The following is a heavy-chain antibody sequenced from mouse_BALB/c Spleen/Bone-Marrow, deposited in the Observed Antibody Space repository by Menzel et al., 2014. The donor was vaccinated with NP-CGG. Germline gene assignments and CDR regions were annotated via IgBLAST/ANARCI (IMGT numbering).Heavy chain of an antibody. V-gene: IGHV1S135*01. Sequence: EVKLVESGPELEKPGASVKISCKASGYSFTGYNMNWVKQSNGKSLEWIGNIDPYYGGTSYNQKFKGKATLTVDKSSXTSYMHLNSLTSKYSAFYYFSISWYYFDYWGQHTTLTVSS. CDR1: GYSFTGYN. CDR3: SISWYYFDY. J-gene: IGHJ2*01. CDR2: IDPYYGGT.